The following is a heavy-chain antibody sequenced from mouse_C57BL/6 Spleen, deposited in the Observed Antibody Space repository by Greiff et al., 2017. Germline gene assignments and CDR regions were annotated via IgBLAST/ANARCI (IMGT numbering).Heavy chain of an antibody. V-gene: IGHV1-15*01. Sequence: VQLQQSGAELVRPGASVTLSCKASGYTFTDYEMHWVKQTPVHGLEWIGAIDPETGGTAYNQKFKGKAILTADKSSSTAYMELRSLTSEDSAVYYCTRYYDYGYFDYWGQGTTLTVSS. CDR3: TRYYDYGYFDY. CDR1: GYTFTDYE. J-gene: IGHJ2*01. CDR2: IDPETGGT. D-gene: IGHD2-4*01.